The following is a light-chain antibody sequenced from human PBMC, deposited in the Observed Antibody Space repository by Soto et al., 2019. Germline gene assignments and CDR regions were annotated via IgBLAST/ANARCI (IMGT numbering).Light chain of an antibody. CDR3: QQRSNWLFT. CDR2: DAS. CDR1: QSVSSY. Sequence: EIVLTQSPATLSLSPGERATLSCRASQSVSSYLAWYQQKPGQAHRLLIYDASNRATGIPARFSGSGSGTDFTLTISSLEPEDLAVYYCQQRSNWLFTFGQGTRLEIK. J-gene: IGKJ5*01. V-gene: IGKV3-11*01.